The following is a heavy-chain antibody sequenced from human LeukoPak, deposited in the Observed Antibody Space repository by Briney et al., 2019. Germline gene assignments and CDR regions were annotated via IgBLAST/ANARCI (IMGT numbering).Heavy chain of an antibody. CDR1: GFTFSSYG. Sequence: PGGSLRLSCAASGFTFSSYGMHWVRQAPGKGLEWVAVISYDGSNKYYADSVKGRFTISRDNSKNTLYLQMNSLRAGDTAVYYCARGGCSSTSCYHDYYGMDVWGQGTTVTVSS. D-gene: IGHD2-2*01. CDR3: ARGGCSSTSCYHDYYGMDV. J-gene: IGHJ6*02. CDR2: ISYDGSNK. V-gene: IGHV3-30*03.